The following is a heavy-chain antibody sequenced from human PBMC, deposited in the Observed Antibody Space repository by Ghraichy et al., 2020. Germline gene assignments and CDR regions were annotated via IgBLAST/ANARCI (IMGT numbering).Heavy chain of an antibody. J-gene: IGHJ6*02. Sequence: GGSLRLSCAASGFTFSSYSMNWVRQAPGKGLEWVSSISSSSSYIYYADSVKGQFTISRDNAKNSLYLQMNSLRAEDTAVYYCARAGSVTSAHYGMDVWGQGTTVTVSS. D-gene: IGHD4-17*01. CDR3: ARAGSVTSAHYGMDV. CDR2: ISSSSSYI. V-gene: IGHV3-21*01. CDR1: GFTFSSYS.